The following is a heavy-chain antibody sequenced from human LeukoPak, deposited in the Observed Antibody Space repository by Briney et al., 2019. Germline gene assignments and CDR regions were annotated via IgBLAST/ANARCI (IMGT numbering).Heavy chain of an antibody. Sequence: SGGSLRLSCAASGFTFSSYGMHWVRQAPGKGLEWVAVIWYDGSNKYYADSVKGRFTISRDNSKNTLCLQMNSLRAEDTAVYYCARDRRDGYNYFVYWGQGTLVTVSS. CDR1: GFTFSSYG. J-gene: IGHJ4*02. CDR3: ARDRRDGYNYFVY. D-gene: IGHD5-24*01. CDR2: IWYDGSNK. V-gene: IGHV3-33*01.